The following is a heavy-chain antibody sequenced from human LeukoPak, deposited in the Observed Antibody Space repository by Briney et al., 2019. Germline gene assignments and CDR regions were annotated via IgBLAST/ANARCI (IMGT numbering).Heavy chain of an antibody. CDR2: TYYRSKWYN. V-gene: IGHV6-1*01. Sequence: SQTLSLTCALSRVSVSSNSAAWNWIRQSPSRGLEWLGRTYYRSKWYNDYAVSVKSRITINPDTSKNQFSLQLNSVTPEDTAVYYCARDGEGALRFLEWLLFPHNWFDPWGQGTLVTVSS. CDR1: RVSVSSNSAA. CDR3: ARDGEGALRFLEWLLFPHNWFDP. D-gene: IGHD3-3*01. J-gene: IGHJ5*02.